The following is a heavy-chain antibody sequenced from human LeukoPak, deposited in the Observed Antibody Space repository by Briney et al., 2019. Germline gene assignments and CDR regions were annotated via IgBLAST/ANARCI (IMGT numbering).Heavy chain of an antibody. CDR1: GGSISSYY. Sequence: SETLSLTCTVSGGSISSYYWSWIRQPPGKGLEWMGYIYYSGSTNYNPSLKSRVPISVATSKNQFSLKLSSVTAADTAVYYCARDRAAAGHWFDPWGQGTLVTVSS. D-gene: IGHD6-13*01. J-gene: IGHJ5*02. V-gene: IGHV4-59*01. CDR2: IYYSGST. CDR3: ARDRAAAGHWFDP.